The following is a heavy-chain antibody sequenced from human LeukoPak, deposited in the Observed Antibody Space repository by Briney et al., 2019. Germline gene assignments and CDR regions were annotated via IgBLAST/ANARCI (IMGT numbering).Heavy chain of an antibody. CDR1: GGTFSSYA. CDR2: IIPIFGTA. D-gene: IGHD5-18*01. V-gene: IGHV1-69*06. Sequence: ASVKVSCKASGGTFSSYAISWVRQAPGQGLEWMGAIIPIFGTANYAQKFQGRVTITADKSTSTAYMELSSLRSEDTAVYYCARRYSRGYMDIWGKGTTVTISS. CDR3: ARRYSRGYMDI. J-gene: IGHJ6*03.